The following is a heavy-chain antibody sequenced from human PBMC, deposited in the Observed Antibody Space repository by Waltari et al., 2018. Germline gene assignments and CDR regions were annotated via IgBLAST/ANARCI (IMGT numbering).Heavy chain of an antibody. CDR1: GYTLTELS. CDR2: CEPEDVET. V-gene: IGHV1-24*01. Sequence: QVQLVQSGAEVKKPGASVKVSCKVSGYTLTELSMTWGRQAPGKGLGWWGGCEPEDVETIYAQKCQGRVTMTEDTSTDTAYMELSSLRSEDTAVYYCATDTAHAFDIWGQGTMVTVSS. D-gene: IGHD4-17*01. J-gene: IGHJ3*02. CDR3: ATDTAHAFDI.